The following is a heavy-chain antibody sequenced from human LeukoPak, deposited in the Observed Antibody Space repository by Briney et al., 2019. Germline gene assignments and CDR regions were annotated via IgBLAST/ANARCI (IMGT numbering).Heavy chain of an antibody. D-gene: IGHD6-19*01. Sequence: SETLSLTCAVPGVPFSNYYWSWVRQSPRQGLEWIGEINHSGYTNYNPSLKSQVTMSIDTSKNQFSLKLTSVTAADAGVYYCTRAVAGHPDWGQGTLVTVSS. CDR1: GVPFSNYY. CDR3: TRAVAGHPD. J-gene: IGHJ4*02. V-gene: IGHV4-34*01. CDR2: INHSGYT.